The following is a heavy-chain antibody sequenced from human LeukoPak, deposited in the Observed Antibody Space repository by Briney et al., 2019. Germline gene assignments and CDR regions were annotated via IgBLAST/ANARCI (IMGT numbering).Heavy chain of an antibody. J-gene: IGHJ4*02. D-gene: IGHD3-22*01. CDR3: AKDPHYYDSSGYSISFFVY. Sequence: GGSLRLSCAASGFTFSSYAMSWVRQAPGKGLEWVSAISGSGGSTYYADSVKGRFTISRDNSKNTLYLQMNSLRAEDTAVYYCAKDPHYYDSSGYSISFFVYWGQGTLVTVSS. CDR1: GFTFSSYA. V-gene: IGHV3-23*01. CDR2: ISGSGGST.